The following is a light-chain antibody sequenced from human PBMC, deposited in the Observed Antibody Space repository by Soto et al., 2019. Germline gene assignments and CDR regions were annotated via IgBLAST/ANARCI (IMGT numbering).Light chain of an antibody. V-gene: IGKV1-5*03. J-gene: IGKJ1*01. Sequence: DIQMTQSPSTLSASVGDRVIITCRASQSISSWLAWYQQKPGKAPDLLIYRASTLQTGIPSRFSGSGSGTDFTLTISNLQPDDFATYYCQQYDRASWTFGPGTKVEIK. CDR1: QSISSW. CDR2: RAS. CDR3: QQYDRASWT.